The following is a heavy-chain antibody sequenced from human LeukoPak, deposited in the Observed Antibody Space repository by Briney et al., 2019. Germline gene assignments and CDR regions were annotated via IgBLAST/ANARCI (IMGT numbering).Heavy chain of an antibody. CDR2: IYYTGST. CDR3: ARRDAFYSGSGRNYYYMDV. Sequence: SETLSLTCTVSGGSFSGYYWSWIRQPPGKGLESIGYIYYTGSTNYNPSLKSRVTISLDTSNNQFSLRLNSVTAADTAVYYCARRDAFYSGSGRNYYYMDVWGTGTTVTVSS. V-gene: IGHV4-59*01. D-gene: IGHD3-10*01. CDR1: GGSFSGYY. J-gene: IGHJ6*03.